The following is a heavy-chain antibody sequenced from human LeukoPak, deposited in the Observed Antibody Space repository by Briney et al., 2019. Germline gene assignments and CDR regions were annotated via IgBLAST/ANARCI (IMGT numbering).Heavy chain of an antibody. CDR3: AKDLRTIAVAGPFDC. J-gene: IGHJ4*02. CDR2: ISWNNVNI. D-gene: IGHD6-19*01. CDR1: GFTFGDYA. V-gene: IGHV3-9*01. Sequence: GRSLRLSCEASGFTFGDYAMHWVRQAPGKGLEWVSGISWNNVNIGYADAVKGRFTISRDNAKNSLYLQMNNLRAEDTALYYCAKDLRTIAVAGPFDCWGQGTLVTVSA.